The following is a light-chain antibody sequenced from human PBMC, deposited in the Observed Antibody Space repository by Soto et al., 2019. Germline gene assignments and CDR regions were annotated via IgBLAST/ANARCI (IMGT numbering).Light chain of an antibody. CDR1: SNDIGTYDY. V-gene: IGLV2-14*01. J-gene: IGLJ1*01. CDR3: TAFSANRVYL. Sequence: QSPLTQTISVSGSPGQSITIPCTGNSNDIGTYDYVCWYQQHSGKAPRLLIHGVHNRSPGISGRFSASKSGLTASLTISGLQAEDEADYYCTAFSANRVYLFGPGTKVTVL. CDR2: GVH.